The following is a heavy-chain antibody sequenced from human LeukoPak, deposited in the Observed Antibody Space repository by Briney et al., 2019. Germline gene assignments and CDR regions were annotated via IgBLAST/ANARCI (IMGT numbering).Heavy chain of an antibody. Sequence: PSETLSLTCAVSGGSISSSNWWSWVRQPPGKGLEWIGEIYHSGSTNYNPSLKSRVTISVDTSKNQFSLKLSSVTAADTAVYYCARSRDGYNFGLDYWGQGTLVTVSS. CDR1: GGSISSSNW. CDR3: ARSRDGYNFGLDY. J-gene: IGHJ4*02. V-gene: IGHV4-4*02. D-gene: IGHD5-24*01. CDR2: IYHSGST.